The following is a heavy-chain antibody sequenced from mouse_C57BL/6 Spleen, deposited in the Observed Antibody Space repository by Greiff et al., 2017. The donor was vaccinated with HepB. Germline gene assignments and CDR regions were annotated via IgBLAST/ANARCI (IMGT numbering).Heavy chain of an antibody. CDR3: TRDGGSPYAMDY. CDR2: IRNKANNHAT. D-gene: IGHD1-1*02. CDR1: GFTFSDAW. J-gene: IGHJ4*01. Sequence: EVKLVESGGGLVQPGGSMKLSCAASGFTFSDAWMDWVRQSPEKGLEWVADIRNKANNHATYYAESVKGRFTISRDDSKSSVYLQMNSLRAEDTGIYYCTRDGGSPYAMDYWGQGTSVTVSS. V-gene: IGHV6-6*01.